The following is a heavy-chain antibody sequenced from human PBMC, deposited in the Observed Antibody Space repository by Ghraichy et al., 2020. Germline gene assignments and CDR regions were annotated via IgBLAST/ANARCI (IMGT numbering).Heavy chain of an antibody. J-gene: IGHJ6*02. CDR3: ARGCSTLHYYYYYGMDV. V-gene: IGHV4-59*01. CDR1: GGSISSYY. D-gene: IGHD2-2*01. CDR2: IYYSGST. Sequence: SETLSLTCTVSGGSISSYYWSWIRQPPGKGLEWIGYIYYSGSTNYNPSLKSRVTISVDTSKNQFSLKLSSVTAADTAVYYCARGCSTLHYYYYYGMDVWGQGTTVTVAS.